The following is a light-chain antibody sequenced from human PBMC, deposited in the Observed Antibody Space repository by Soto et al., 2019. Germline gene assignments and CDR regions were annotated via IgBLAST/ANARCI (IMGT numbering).Light chain of an antibody. CDR3: CLGV. J-gene: IGLJ1*01. CDR2: EVS. CDR1: SSDVGSYNL. V-gene: IGLV2-23*02. Sequence: QSVLTQPASVSGSPGQSITISCTGTSSDVGSYNLVSWYQQHPGKAPKLMIYEVSKRPSGVSNRFSGSKSGNTASLTISGVQAEDEADYYCCLGVFRTGTKVXXL.